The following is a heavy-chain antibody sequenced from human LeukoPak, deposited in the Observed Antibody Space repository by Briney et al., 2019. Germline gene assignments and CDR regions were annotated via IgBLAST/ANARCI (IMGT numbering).Heavy chain of an antibody. CDR1: GFTVSSNY. Sequence: PGGSLRLSCAASGFTVSSNYMSWVRQAPGKGLEWVSVIYSGGSTYYADSVKGRFTISRDNSKNTLYLQMNSLRAEDTAVYYCAKGARGRWELLLGAFDIWGQGTMVTVSS. J-gene: IGHJ3*02. V-gene: IGHV3-53*01. CDR3: AKGARGRWELLLGAFDI. D-gene: IGHD1-26*01. CDR2: IYSGGST.